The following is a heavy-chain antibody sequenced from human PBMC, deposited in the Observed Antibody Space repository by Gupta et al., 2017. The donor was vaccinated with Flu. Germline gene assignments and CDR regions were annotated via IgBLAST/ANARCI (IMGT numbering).Heavy chain of an antibody. J-gene: IGHJ5*02. Sequence: VQLVQSGTDVKKPGASLKVSFKASGYTFTDYYIHWVRQAPGQGLEWMGRVNPHSGSTNFEQKFQGRVTLAMDTSISTAYMELTRLRSDDTAVYYCAREKFCSTASCYRWFDPWGQGTLVIVSS. D-gene: IGHD2-2*02. V-gene: IGHV1-2*06. CDR2: VNPHSGST. CDR1: GYTFTDYY. CDR3: AREKFCSTASCYRWFDP.